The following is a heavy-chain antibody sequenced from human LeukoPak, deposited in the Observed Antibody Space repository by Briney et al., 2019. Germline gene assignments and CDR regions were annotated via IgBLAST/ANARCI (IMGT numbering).Heavy chain of an antibody. CDR2: IIPIFGTA. Sequence: SVKVSCKASGGTFSSYAISWVRQAPGQGLEWMGGIIPIFGTANYAQKFQGRVTITADESTSTAYMELSSLRSEDTAVYYCARDALFRGYQLLKRGWFDPWGQGTLVTVSS. V-gene: IGHV1-69*13. D-gene: IGHD2-2*01. CDR1: GGTFSSYA. CDR3: ARDALFRGYQLLKRGWFDP. J-gene: IGHJ5*02.